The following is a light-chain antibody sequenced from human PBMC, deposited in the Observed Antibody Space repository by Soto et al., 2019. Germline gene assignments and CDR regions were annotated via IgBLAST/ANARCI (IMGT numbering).Light chain of an antibody. CDR3: QLYYSTSFT. V-gene: IGKV4-1*01. CDR1: QSVLYSSNNKNY. Sequence: DIVMTQSPDSLAVSLGERATIDCKSSQSVLYSSNNKNYLAWYQQEPGQPPKLLIYWASTRESGVPDRFSGSGSGTDFTLTISSLQAEDVAVYYCQLYYSTSFTFGGGTKVDIK. CDR2: WAS. J-gene: IGKJ4*01.